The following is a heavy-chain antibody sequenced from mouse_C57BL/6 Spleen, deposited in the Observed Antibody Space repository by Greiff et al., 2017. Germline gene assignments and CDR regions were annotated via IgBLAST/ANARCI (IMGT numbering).Heavy chain of an antibody. J-gene: IGHJ3*01. CDR2: IDPENGDT. CDR1: GFNIKDDY. V-gene: IGHV14-4*01. D-gene: IGHD1-1*01. Sequence: EVQLQQSGAELVRPGASVKLSCTASGFNIKDDYMHWVKQRPEQGLEWIGWIDPENGDTEYASKFQGKATITADTSSNTAYLQLSILTSEDTAVYYCTSHYGSSPFAYWGQGTLVTVSA. CDR3: TSHYGSSPFAY.